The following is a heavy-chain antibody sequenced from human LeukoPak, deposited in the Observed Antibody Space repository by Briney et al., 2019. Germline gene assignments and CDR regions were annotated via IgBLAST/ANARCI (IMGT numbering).Heavy chain of an antibody. CDR2: IWYDGSNK. Sequence: PGGSLRLSCAASGFTFSSYGMHWVRQAPGKGLEWVAVIWYDGSNKYYADSVKGRFTISRDNSKNTLYLQMNSLRAEDTAVYYCARDQGGSGYYYYYWGQGTLVTVSS. J-gene: IGHJ4*02. CDR1: GFTFSSYG. D-gene: IGHD3-22*01. CDR3: ARDQGGSGYYYYY. V-gene: IGHV3-33*01.